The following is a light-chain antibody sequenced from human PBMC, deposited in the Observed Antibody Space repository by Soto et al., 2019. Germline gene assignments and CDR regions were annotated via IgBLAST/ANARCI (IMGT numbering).Light chain of an antibody. Sequence: DIVMTQTPLSLSVSPGQPASISCKSSQSLLRSDGKSSLYWYLQKPGQSPQLLIYGASTRLSGLPDRFSGRGSGTDFTLKISRVEAEDVGVYYCMQRIQLPETFGQGNKLEIK. J-gene: IGKJ2*01. V-gene: IGKV2D-29*02. CDR2: GAS. CDR1: QSLLRSDGKSS. CDR3: MQRIQLPET.